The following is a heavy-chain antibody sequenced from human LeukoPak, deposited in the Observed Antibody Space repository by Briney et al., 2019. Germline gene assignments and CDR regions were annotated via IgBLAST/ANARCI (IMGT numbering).Heavy chain of an antibody. CDR1: GFTFRNYW. J-gene: IGHJ4*02. CDR3: AGGFGHKWSPFEN. Sequence: GGSVRLSCATSGFTFRNYWMNWVRQAPGKGLVWVSRINGDGSDISYADFVKGRFTISRDNAKNTVSLQMDSLTDDDTALYFCAGGFGHKWSPFENWGQGTLVTLSS. CDR2: INGDGSDI. V-gene: IGHV3-74*01. D-gene: IGHD2-8*01.